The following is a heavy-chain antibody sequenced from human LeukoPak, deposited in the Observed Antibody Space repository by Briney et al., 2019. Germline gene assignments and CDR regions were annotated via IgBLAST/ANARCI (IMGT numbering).Heavy chain of an antibody. D-gene: IGHD2-2*01. CDR3: AREVVVIPVAMRVEAFDL. CDR2: IIPIFGTA. CDR1: GGTFSSYA. V-gene: IGHV1-69*13. J-gene: IGHJ3*01. Sequence: ASVKVSCKASGGTFSSYAISWVRQAPGQGLEWMGGIIPIFGTANYAQKFQGRVTITADESTSTAYMELSSLRSEDTAVYYCAREVVVIPVAMRVEAFDLWGQGTMVTVSS.